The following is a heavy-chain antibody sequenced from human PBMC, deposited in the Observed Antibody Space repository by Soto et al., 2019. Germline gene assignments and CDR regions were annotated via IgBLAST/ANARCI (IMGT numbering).Heavy chain of an antibody. Sequence: QVQLQESGPGLVNPSETLSLTCTVSGGSISGGGDYWSWIRQPPGKGLEWIGYIYDSGSTYYNTSLKSRISISVDTSKNQFSLRLSSVTAADTAVYYCAREIIPLTTDWYFDLWGRGTLVTVSS. CDR1: GGSISGGGDY. CDR2: IYDSGST. CDR3: AREIIPLTTDWYFDL. V-gene: IGHV4-30-4*01. D-gene: IGHD4-17*01. J-gene: IGHJ2*01.